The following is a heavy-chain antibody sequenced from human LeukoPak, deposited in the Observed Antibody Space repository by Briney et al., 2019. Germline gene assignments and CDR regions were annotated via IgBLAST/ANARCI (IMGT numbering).Heavy chain of an antibody. J-gene: IGHJ4*02. CDR3: ARAYSSSWLPNFDY. V-gene: IGHV1-2*06. D-gene: IGHD6-13*01. Sequence: ASVKVSCKASGYTFTGYYMHWVRQAPGQGLEWMGRINPNSGGTNYAQKFQGRVTMTRDTSISTAYMELSRLRSHDTAVYYCARAYSSSWLPNFDYWGQGTLVTVSS. CDR1: GYTFTGYY. CDR2: INPNSGGT.